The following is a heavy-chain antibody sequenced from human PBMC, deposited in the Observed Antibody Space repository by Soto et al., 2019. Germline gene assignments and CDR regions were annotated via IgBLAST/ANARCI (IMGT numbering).Heavy chain of an antibody. CDR2: IYWDDDK. Sequence: SGPTLVKPTQTLTLTCTFSGFSLSTSGVGVGWIRPPPGKALEWLALIYWDDDKRYSPSLKSRLTITKDTSKNQVVLTMTNMDPVDTATYYCAHRRVLHLGELSRPDAFDIWGQGTMVTVSS. CDR3: AHRRVLHLGELSRPDAFDI. J-gene: IGHJ3*02. V-gene: IGHV2-5*02. D-gene: IGHD3-16*02. CDR1: GFSLSTSGVG.